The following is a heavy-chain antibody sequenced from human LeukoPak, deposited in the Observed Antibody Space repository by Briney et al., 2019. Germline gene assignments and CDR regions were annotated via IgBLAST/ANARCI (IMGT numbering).Heavy chain of an antibody. CDR3: ARDRVSGLGSDY. D-gene: IGHD5-12*01. V-gene: IGHV1-2*02. CDR2: INPNGGGT. J-gene: IGHJ4*01. Sequence: ASVKVSCKASGYTFSAYYMHWVRQAPGQGLEWMGWINPNGGGTNYAQKFQGRVTMTRDTSISTAYMELSRLTSDDTAIYYCARDRVSGLGSDYWSHGTVVTVSS. CDR1: GYTFSAYY.